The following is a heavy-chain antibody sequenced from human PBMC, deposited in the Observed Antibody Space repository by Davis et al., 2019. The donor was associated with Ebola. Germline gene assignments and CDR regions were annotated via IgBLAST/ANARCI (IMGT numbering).Heavy chain of an antibody. J-gene: IGHJ4*02. Sequence: GGSLRLSCAASGFTFSSNAMSWVRQAPGKGLEWVASISGSGGSTYYGDSVKGRFTFSRDNSKSTLYLQMNSLRGEDTAVYYCAKARVDSGSNPIFDYWGRGTLVTVSS. CDR1: GFTFSSNA. V-gene: IGHV3-23*01. CDR3: AKARVDSGSNPIFDY. CDR2: ISGSGGST. D-gene: IGHD1-26*01.